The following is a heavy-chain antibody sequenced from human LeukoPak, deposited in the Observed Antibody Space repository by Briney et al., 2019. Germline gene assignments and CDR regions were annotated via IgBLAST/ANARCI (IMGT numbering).Heavy chain of an antibody. CDR1: GGSISSYY. Sequence: SETLSLTCTVSGGSISSYYWGWIRQPPGKGLEWIGSIYYSGSTYYNPSLKSRVTISVDTSRNQFSLKLSSVTAADTAVYYCASSYKLTIFGVASFPLPFQHWGQGTLVTVSS. CDR2: IYYSGST. J-gene: IGHJ1*01. V-gene: IGHV4-39*01. CDR3: ASSYKLTIFGVASFPLPFQH. D-gene: IGHD3-3*01.